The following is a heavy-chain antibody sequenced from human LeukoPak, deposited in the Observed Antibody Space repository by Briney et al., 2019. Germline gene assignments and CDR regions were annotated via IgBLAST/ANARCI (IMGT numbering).Heavy chain of an antibody. Sequence: SETLSLTCAVYGGSFSGYYWSWIRQPPGKGLEWIGEINHSGSTNYNPSLKSRVTISVDTSKNQFSLKLSSVTAADTAVYYCARGRGYSYGLKYYYYYGIDVWGQGTTVTVSS. CDR1: GGSFSGYY. CDR3: ARGRGYSYGLKYYYYYGIDV. CDR2: INHSGST. D-gene: IGHD5-18*01. J-gene: IGHJ6*02. V-gene: IGHV4-34*01.